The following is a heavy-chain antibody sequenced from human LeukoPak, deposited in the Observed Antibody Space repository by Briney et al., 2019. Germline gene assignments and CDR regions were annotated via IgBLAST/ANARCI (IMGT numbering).Heavy chain of an antibody. D-gene: IGHD4-17*01. V-gene: IGHV3-30*18. CDR1: GFTFSSYG. Sequence: GSSLRLSCAASGFTFSSYGMHWVRQAPGKGLEWVAVISYDGSNKYYADSVKGRFTISRDNSKNTLYLQMNSLRAEDTAVYYCAKAKLRRSTVKYYFDYWGQGTLVTVSS. CDR2: ISYDGSNK. J-gene: IGHJ4*02. CDR3: AKAKLRRSTVKYYFDY.